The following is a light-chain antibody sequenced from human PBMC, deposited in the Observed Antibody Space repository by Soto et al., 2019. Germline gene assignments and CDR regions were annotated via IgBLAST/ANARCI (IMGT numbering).Light chain of an antibody. J-gene: IGKJ4*01. Sequence: DIQMTQSPSSLSASVGDRVTITCRASQSISSYLNWYQQTPGKAPNLLIYGASSLQSGVPSRFSGSGSGTDFTLTISSLQPEDFATYYCQQSYRNPRTFGGGTKVDNK. CDR3: QQSYRNPRT. CDR1: QSISSY. CDR2: GAS. V-gene: IGKV1-39*01.